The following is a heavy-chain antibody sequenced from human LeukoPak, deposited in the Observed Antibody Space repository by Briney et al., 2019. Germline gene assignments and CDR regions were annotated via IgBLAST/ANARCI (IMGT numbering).Heavy chain of an antibody. CDR2: VYYSGGT. CDR3: ARDQGGLYYYDSSGALLPGYGMDV. J-gene: IGHJ6*02. D-gene: IGHD3-22*01. CDR1: GGSISSSSYY. V-gene: IGHV4-39*07. Sequence: PSETLSLTCTVSGGSISSSSYYWGWIRQPPGKGLEWIGSVYYSGGTYSNPSLKSRVTISVDTSKNQFSLKLSSVTAADTAVYYCARDQGGLYYYDSSGALLPGYGMDVWGQGTTVTVSS.